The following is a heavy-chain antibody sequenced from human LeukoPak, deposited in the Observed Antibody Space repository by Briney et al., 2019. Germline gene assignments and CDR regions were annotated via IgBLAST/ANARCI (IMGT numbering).Heavy chain of an antibody. CDR2: ISWNSGSI. Sequence: GRSLRLSCAASGFTFDDYAMHWVRHAPGKGLEWVSGISWNSGSIGYADSVKGRFTISRDNAKNSLYLQMNSLRAEDTALYYCANLPDWGQGTLVTVSS. V-gene: IGHV3-9*01. J-gene: IGHJ4*02. CDR1: GFTFDDYA. CDR3: ANLPD.